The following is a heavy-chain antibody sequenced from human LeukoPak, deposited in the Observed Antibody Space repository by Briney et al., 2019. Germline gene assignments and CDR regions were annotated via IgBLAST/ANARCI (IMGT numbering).Heavy chain of an antibody. CDR1: GFTFSSYW. D-gene: IGHD3-22*01. Sequence: GGSLRLPCAASGFTFSSYWMHWVRQAPGKGLVWVSRINSDGSSTSYADSVKGRFTISRDNAKNTLYLQMNSLRAEDTAVYYCAREGYHDSSGPSWFDPWGQGTLVTVSS. J-gene: IGHJ5*02. CDR2: INSDGSST. V-gene: IGHV3-74*01. CDR3: AREGYHDSSGPSWFDP.